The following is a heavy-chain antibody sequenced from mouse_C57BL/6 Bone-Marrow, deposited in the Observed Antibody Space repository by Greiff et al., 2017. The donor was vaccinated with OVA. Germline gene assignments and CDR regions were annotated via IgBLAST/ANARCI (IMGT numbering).Heavy chain of an antibody. V-gene: IGHV3-6*01. J-gene: IGHJ2*01. D-gene: IGHD1-1*01. CDR3: ARGGITTEDFDY. CDR2: ISYDGSN. CDR1: GYSITSGYY. Sequence: EVQLQQSGPGLVKPSQSLSLTCSVTGYSITSGYYWNWIRQFPGNKLEWMGYISYDGSNNYNPSLKNRISITRDTSKNQFFLKLNSVTTEDTATYYCARGGITTEDFDYWGQGTTLTVSS.